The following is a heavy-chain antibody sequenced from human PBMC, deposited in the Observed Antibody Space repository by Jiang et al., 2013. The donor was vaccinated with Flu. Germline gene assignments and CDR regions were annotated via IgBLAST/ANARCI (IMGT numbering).Heavy chain of an antibody. D-gene: IGHD1-26*01. CDR2: IIPVVDMA. V-gene: IGHV1-69*04. CDR3: ARGGALDV. Sequence: SCMASSGSLSSYDINWVRQAPGQGLEWVGKIIPVVDMASYAQKFQGRVTITADRSTSKVYLEVSSLTSEDTAVYYCARGGALDVWGPGAMVTVSS. CDR1: SGSLSSYD. J-gene: IGHJ3*01.